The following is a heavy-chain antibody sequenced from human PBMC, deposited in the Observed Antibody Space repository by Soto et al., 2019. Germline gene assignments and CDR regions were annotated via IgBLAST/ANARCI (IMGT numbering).Heavy chain of an antibody. CDR2: ISAYNGNT. Sequence: EASVAVCCKASGYTFASYGRRWVRQAPGQGLEWMGWISAYNGNTNYAQKLQGRVTMTTDTSTSTAYMELRSLRSDDTAVYYCARDEAAGNFDYWGQGTLVTVSS. CDR1: GYTFASYG. J-gene: IGHJ4*02. D-gene: IGHD6-13*01. CDR3: ARDEAAGNFDY. V-gene: IGHV1-18*01.